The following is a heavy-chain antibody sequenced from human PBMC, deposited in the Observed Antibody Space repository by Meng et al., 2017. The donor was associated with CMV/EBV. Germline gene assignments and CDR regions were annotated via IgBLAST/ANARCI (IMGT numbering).Heavy chain of an antibody. J-gene: IGHJ6*02. CDR1: GFTFSSYW. Sequence: GGSLRLSCAASGFTFSSYWMSWVRQAPGKGLEWVANIKQDGSEKYYEDSVKGRFTISRDNAKNSLYLQMNSLRAEDTAVYYCARIGYCSSTSCYLHYYYYYGMDVWGQGTTVTVSS. V-gene: IGHV3-7*01. D-gene: IGHD2-2*01. CDR3: ARIGYCSSTSCYLHYYYYYGMDV. CDR2: IKQDGSEK.